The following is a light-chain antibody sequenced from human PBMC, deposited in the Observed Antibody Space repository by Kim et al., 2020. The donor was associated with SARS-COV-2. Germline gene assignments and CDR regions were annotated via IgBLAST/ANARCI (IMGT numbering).Light chain of an antibody. CDR2: QDS. Sequence: GSPEQTASITCPEDKLGDKYACWYQQKPGQSPVLVIYQDSKRPSGIPERFSGSNSGNTATLTISGTQAMDEADYYCQAWDSSTAVFGGGTQLTVL. J-gene: IGLJ2*01. CDR1: KLGDKY. CDR3: QAWDSSTAV. V-gene: IGLV3-1*01.